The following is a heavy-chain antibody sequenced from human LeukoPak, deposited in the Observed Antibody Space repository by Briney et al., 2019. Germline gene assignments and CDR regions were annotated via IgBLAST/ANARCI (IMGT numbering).Heavy chain of an antibody. V-gene: IGHV3-43*02. J-gene: IGHJ6*02. Sequence: GGSLRLSCGASGLNLGGYDMHWVRQAPGKGLEWVGRICGDGTITYYAVSVSGRLTFPRDNSKNFLFLEMNSLRSEDRALYYCAKDTALFCHYYGIDVGGQGTTVTVSS. CDR3: AKDTALFCHYYGIDV. D-gene: IGHD3-3*01. CDR1: GLNLGGYD. CDR2: ICGDGTIT.